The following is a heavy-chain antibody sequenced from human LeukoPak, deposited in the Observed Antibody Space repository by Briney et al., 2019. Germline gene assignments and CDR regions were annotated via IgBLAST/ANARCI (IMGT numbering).Heavy chain of an antibody. CDR2: IYYSGST. V-gene: IGHV4-31*03. D-gene: IGHD1-26*01. CDR1: GGCISSGGYY. Sequence: SQTLSLTCTVSGGCISSGGYYWIWIRQHPGKGLEWIGYIYYSGSTYYNPSLKSRVTISVDTSKNQFSLKLSSVTAADTAVYYCARVAGAVFDAFDIWGQGTMVTVSS. CDR3: ARVAGAVFDAFDI. J-gene: IGHJ3*02.